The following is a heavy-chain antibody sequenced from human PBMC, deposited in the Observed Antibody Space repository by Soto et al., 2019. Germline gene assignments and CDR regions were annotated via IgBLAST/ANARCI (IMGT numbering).Heavy chain of an antibody. D-gene: IGHD4-17*01. CDR3: ARGRDYGDYEAIDY. V-gene: IGHV4-34*01. CDR2: INHSGST. J-gene: IGHJ4*01. CDR1: GGSFSGYY. Sequence: PSETLSLTCAVYGGSFSGYYWSWIRQPPGKGLEWIGEINHSGSTNYNPSLKSRVTISVDTSKNQFSLKLSSVTAADTAVYYCARGRDYGDYEAIDYWGHGTLVTVSS.